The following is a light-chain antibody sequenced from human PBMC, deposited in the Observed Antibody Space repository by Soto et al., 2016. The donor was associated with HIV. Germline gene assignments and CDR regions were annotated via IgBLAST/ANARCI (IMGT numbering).Light chain of an antibody. J-gene: IGKJ2*01. CDR1: QNIYSW. V-gene: IGKV1-5*03. Sequence: DIQMTQSPSTLSASVGGRVTITCRASQNIYSWLAWYQQKPGKAPNLLIYKASSLQSEVPSRFSGSGSGTQFTLTISGLQPDDFATYYCQQYNSYPYTFGQGTKLEIK. CDR3: QQYNSYPYT. CDR2: KAS.